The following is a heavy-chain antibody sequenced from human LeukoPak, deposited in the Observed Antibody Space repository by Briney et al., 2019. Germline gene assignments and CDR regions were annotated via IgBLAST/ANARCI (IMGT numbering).Heavy chain of an antibody. V-gene: IGHV4-59*08. J-gene: IGHJ1*01. CDR2: IYYSGST. D-gene: IGHD6-13*01. Sequence: PSETLSLTCTVSGGSLSSYYWSWIRQPPGKGLEWIGYIYYSGSTNYNPSLKSRVTISVDTSKNQFSLKLSSVTAADTAVYYCASQPLSIAAAVSGGQGTLVTVSS. CDR3: ASQPLSIAAAVS. CDR1: GGSLSSYY.